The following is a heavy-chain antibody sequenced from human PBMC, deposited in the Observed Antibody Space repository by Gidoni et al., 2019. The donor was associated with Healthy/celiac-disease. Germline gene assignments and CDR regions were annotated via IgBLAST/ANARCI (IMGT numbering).Heavy chain of an antibody. CDR2: ISGSGGST. CDR1: GFTFSSYA. V-gene: IGHV3-23*01. CDR3: AKDGGSYHEYSDY. J-gene: IGHJ4*02. Sequence: EVQLLVSGGGLVQPGGSLRLSCAASGFTFSSYAMSWVRQAPGKGLEWVSAISGSGGSTYYADSVKGRFTISRDISKNTLFLQMNSLRAEDTAVYYCAKDGGSYHEYSDYWGQGTLVTVSS. D-gene: IGHD1-26*01.